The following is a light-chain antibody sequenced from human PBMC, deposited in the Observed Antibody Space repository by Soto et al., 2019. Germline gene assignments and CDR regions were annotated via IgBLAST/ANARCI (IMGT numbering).Light chain of an antibody. CDR1: QSVSSN. CDR3: QQYDNWPPVT. J-gene: IGKJ1*01. V-gene: IGKV3-15*01. CDR2: GAS. Sequence: EIVMTQSPATLSVSPGERATLSCRASQSVSSNLAWFQQKPGQGPRLLIYGASTRATGIPARFSGSGSGTEFTLTISSLQSEDFSVYYCQQYDNWPPVTFGQGTKVEIK.